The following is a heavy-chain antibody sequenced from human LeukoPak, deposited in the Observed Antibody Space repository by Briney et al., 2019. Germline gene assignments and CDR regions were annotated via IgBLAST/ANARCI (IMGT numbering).Heavy chain of an antibody. D-gene: IGHD6-19*01. J-gene: IGHJ5*02. CDR3: AKGAGPPWFDP. V-gene: IGHV4-61*02. Sequence: SETLSLTCSVSGASISSDTYFWSWIRQPAGKGPEWIGRISSTGRTDYNPSLTSRVTISIDTSKNHFSMDLSSVTAADTAVYYCAKGAGPPWFDPWGQGTLVTVSS. CDR2: ISSTGRT. CDR1: GASISSDTYF.